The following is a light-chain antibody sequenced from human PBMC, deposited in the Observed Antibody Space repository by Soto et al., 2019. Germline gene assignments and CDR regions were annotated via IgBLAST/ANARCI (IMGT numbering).Light chain of an antibody. J-gene: IGKJ4*01. V-gene: IGKV1-5*03. CDR1: QSVSSW. CDR3: QQYDRYPLT. Sequence: DIQMTQYPYSLSTSVGDRVTITCRASQSVSSWLAWYQQKPGKAPKLLIYRASNLQGGVPSRFSGSGSGTEFTLTIGSLQPDDSATYYCQQYDRYPLTFGGGTNIEIK. CDR2: RAS.